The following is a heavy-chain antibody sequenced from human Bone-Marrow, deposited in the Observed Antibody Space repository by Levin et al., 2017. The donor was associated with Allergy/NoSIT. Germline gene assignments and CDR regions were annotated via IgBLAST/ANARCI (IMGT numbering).Heavy chain of an antibody. Sequence: GESLKISCAASGFRFNDYAMSWVRQAPGKGREWVSAISGSGGPTYYADSVKGRFTLSRDNSKNTLYLQMNSLSAEDTAVYFCAKDRGKGAASRPTSWGQGTLVTVSS. CDR1: GFRFNDYA. CDR3: AKDRGKGAASRPTS. J-gene: IGHJ5*02. D-gene: IGHD6-13*01. CDR2: ISGSGGPT. V-gene: IGHV3-23*01.